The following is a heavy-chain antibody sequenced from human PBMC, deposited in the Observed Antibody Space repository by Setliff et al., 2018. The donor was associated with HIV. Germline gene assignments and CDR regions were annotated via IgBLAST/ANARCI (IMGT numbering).Heavy chain of an antibody. D-gene: IGHD6-19*01. V-gene: IGHV4-39*02. CDR2: MYYTGST. Sequence: SETLSLTCTVSGGSTDSGCYYWAWIRQPPGKGLEWIGSMYYTGSTYYNPSLKSRVTISIDTSKNQFSLKLNSVTAADTAMYYCARDGGSSGWYFVLGYSDYWGPGTLVTV. CDR3: ARDGGSSGWYFVLGYSDY. J-gene: IGHJ4*02. CDR1: GGSTDSGCYY.